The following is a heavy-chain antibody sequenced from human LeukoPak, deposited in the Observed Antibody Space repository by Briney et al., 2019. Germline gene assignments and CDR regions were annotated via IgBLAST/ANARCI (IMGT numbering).Heavy chain of an antibody. D-gene: IGHD3-3*01. Sequence: RASVTVSCKASGYTFTSYYMHWVRQAPGQGLEWMGLINPSGGSTSYAQKFQGRVTMTRDTSTSTVYMELSSLRSEDTAVYYCARDPIFGVVIMDYYYYYGMDVWGQGTTVTVSS. J-gene: IGHJ6*02. V-gene: IGHV1-46*01. CDR1: GYTFTSYY. CDR2: INPSGGST. CDR3: ARDPIFGVVIMDYYYYYGMDV.